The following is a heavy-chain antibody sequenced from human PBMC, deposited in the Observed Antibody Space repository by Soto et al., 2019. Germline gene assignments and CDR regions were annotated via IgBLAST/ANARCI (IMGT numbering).Heavy chain of an antibody. D-gene: IGHD3-10*01. Sequence: EVQLLESGGGLVQPGGSLRLSCAASGFTFSSYAMSWVRQAPGKGLEWVSAISGSGGSTYYADSVKGRFTISRDNSKKTLYLQMNSLRAEDTALYYCAKVPLDYYGSGSYVHWGQGTLVTVSS. V-gene: IGHV3-23*01. CDR3: AKVPLDYYGSGSYVH. J-gene: IGHJ4*02. CDR1: GFTFSSYA. CDR2: ISGSGGST.